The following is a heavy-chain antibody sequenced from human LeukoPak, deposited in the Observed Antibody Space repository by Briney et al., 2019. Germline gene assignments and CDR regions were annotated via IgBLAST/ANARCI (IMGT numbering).Heavy chain of an antibody. CDR1: GGSISSYY. D-gene: IGHD3-22*01. Sequence: SETLSLTCTVSGGSISSYYWSWFRQPPGKGLEWIGYISYSGSTNYNPSLKSRITISLDTSKNQFSLKLSSVTAADTAVYYCASTVVISDTEYFQHWGQGTLVTVSS. CDR2: ISYSGST. J-gene: IGHJ1*01. V-gene: IGHV4-59*01. CDR3: ASTVVISDTEYFQH.